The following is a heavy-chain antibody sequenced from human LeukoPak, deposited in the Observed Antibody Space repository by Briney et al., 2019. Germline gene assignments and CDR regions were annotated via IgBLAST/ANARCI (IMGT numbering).Heavy chain of an antibody. CDR2: ISSSSSHI. Sequence: GGSLRLSCAASGFTFSSYSMNWVRQAPGKGLEWVSSISSSSSHIYYADSVKGRFTISRDNAKNSLYLQMNSLRAEDTAVYYCARDRTVTRYWGQGTLVTVSS. D-gene: IGHD4-17*01. CDR3: ARDRTVTRY. CDR1: GFTFSSYS. J-gene: IGHJ4*02. V-gene: IGHV3-21*01.